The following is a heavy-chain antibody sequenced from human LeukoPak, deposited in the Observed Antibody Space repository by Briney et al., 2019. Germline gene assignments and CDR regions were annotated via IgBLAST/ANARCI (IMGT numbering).Heavy chain of an antibody. Sequence: PGGSLRLSCAASGFTFINYGMNWVRQAPGKGLEWVSSISSSSSYIYYADSVKGRFTISRDNAKNSLYLQMNSLRAEDTAVYYCAELGITMIGGVWGKGTTVTISS. CDR1: GFTFINYG. CDR2: ISSSSSYI. D-gene: IGHD3-10*02. J-gene: IGHJ6*04. CDR3: AELGITMIGGV. V-gene: IGHV3-21*01.